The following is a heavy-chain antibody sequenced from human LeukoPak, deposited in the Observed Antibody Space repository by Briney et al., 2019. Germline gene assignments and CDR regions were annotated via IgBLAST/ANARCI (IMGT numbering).Heavy chain of an antibody. Sequence: GGSLRLSCAASGFTFSSYAMSWVRQAPGKGLEWVANIKQDGSEKYYVDSVKGRFTISRDNAKNSLYLQMNSLRAEDTAVYYCAREMATISDGMDVWGQGTTVTVSS. J-gene: IGHJ6*02. D-gene: IGHD5-24*01. V-gene: IGHV3-7*01. CDR3: AREMATISDGMDV. CDR1: GFTFSSYA. CDR2: IKQDGSEK.